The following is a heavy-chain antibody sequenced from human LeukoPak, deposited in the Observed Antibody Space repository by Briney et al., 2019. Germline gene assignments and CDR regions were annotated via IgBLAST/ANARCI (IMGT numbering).Heavy chain of an antibody. CDR3: AREMHSEYHYDSSGYYYSLGHYYYGMDV. J-gene: IGHJ6*02. CDR1: GYTFTSYG. V-gene: IGHV1-18*01. D-gene: IGHD3-22*01. CDR2: ISAYNGNT. Sequence: GASVKVSCKASGYTFTSYGISWVRQAPGQGLEWMGWISAYNGNTNYAQKLQGRVTMTTDTSTSTAYMELRSLRSDDTAVYYCAREMHSEYHYDSSGYYYSLGHYYYGMDVWGQGTTVTVSS.